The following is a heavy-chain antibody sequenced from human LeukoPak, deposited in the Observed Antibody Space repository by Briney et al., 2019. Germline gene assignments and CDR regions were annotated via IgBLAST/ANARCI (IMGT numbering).Heavy chain of an antibody. CDR1: GFTFSSYA. J-gene: IGHJ2*01. Sequence: GRSLRLSCAASGFTFSSYAMHWVRQAPGKGLEWVAVISYDGSNKYYADSVKGRFTISRDNSKNTLYLQMNSLRAEDTAVYYCARGSWYFDLWGRGTLVTVSS. V-gene: IGHV3-30-3*01. CDR2: ISYDGSNK. CDR3: ARGSWYFDL.